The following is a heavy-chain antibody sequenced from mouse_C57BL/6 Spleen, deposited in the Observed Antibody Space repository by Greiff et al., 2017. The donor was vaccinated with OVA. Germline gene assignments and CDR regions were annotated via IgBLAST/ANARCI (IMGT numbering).Heavy chain of an antibody. V-gene: IGHV1-80*01. CDR3: ARGNYEAMDY. J-gene: IGHJ4*01. CDR1: GYAFSSYW. D-gene: IGHD2-1*01. Sequence: VQGVESGAELVKPGASVKISCKASGYAFSSYWMNWVKQRPGKGLEWIGQIYPGDGDTNYNGKFKGKATLTADKSSSTAYMQLSSLTSEDAAVYFCARGNYEAMDYWGQGTSVTVSS. CDR2: IYPGDGDT.